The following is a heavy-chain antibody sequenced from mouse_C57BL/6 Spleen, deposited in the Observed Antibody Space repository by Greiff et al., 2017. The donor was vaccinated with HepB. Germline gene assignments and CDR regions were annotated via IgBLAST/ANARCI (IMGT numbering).Heavy chain of an antibody. CDR3: AREDSDGNPFDY. V-gene: IGHV1-76*01. Sequence: QVQLQQSGAELVRPGASVKLSCKASGYTFTDYYINWVKQRPGQGLEWIARIYPGSGNTYYNEKFKGKATLTAEKSSSTAYMQLSSLTSEDSAVYFCAREDSDGNPFDYWGQGTTLTVSS. J-gene: IGHJ2*01. CDR2: IYPGSGNT. D-gene: IGHD2-1*01. CDR1: GYTFTDYY.